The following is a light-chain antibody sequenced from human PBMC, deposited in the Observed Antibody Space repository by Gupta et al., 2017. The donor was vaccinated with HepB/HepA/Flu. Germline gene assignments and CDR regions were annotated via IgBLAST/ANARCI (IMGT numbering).Light chain of an antibody. Sequence: HMTQSPSSLSTSVGDRVTITCRASQSTSNYLNWFQQKPGKAPNLLIYTASSLESGVPSRFSGSGSGSEFTLTISRLQPEDFATYYCQQSDITPKTFGQGTKVEIK. CDR2: TAS. V-gene: IGKV1-39*01. J-gene: IGKJ1*01. CDR1: QSTSNY. CDR3: QQSDITPKT.